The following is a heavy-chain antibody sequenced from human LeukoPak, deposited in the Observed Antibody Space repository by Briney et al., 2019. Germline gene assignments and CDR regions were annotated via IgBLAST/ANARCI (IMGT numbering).Heavy chain of an antibody. J-gene: IGHJ4*02. Sequence: PGGSLRLSCAASGFTFSSYAMHWVRQAPGKGLEWVAVISYDGSNKYYADSVKGRFTISRDNSKNTLYLQMNSLRAEDTAVYYCAREQTGRYYDSSGYNYWGQGTLVTVSS. CDR2: ISYDGSNK. D-gene: IGHD3-22*01. CDR1: GFTFSSYA. CDR3: AREQTGRYYDSSGYNY. V-gene: IGHV3-30*04.